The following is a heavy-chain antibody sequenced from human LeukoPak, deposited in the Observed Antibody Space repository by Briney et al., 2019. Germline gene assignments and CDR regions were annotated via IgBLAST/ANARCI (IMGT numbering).Heavy chain of an antibody. CDR2: INHSGST. CDR3: ARDAYYYDSSGYFRFDY. D-gene: IGHD3-22*01. CDR1: GGSFSGYY. J-gene: IGHJ4*02. V-gene: IGHV4-34*01. Sequence: SETLSLTCAVYGGSFSGYYWSWIRQPPGKGLEWIGEINHSGSTNYNPSLKSRVTMSVDTSKNQFSLKLSSVTAADTAVYYCARDAYYYDSSGYFRFDYWGQGTLVTVSS.